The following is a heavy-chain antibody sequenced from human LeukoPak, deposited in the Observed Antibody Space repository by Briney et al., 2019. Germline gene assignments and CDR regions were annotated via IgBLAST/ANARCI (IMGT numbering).Heavy chain of an antibody. V-gene: IGHV4-34*01. CDR3: ARGPYRDYDSSGYYSFDY. J-gene: IGHJ4*02. D-gene: IGHD3-22*01. CDR1: GGSFSGYY. CDR2: INHSGST. Sequence: SETLSLTCAVYGGSFSGYYWSWIRQPPGKGLEWIGEINHSGSTNYNPSLKSRVTISVDTSKNQFSLKPSSVTAADTAVYYCARGPYRDYDSSGYYSFDYWGQGTLATVSS.